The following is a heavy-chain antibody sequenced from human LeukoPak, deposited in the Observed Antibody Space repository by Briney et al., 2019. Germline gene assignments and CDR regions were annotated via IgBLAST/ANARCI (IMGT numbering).Heavy chain of an antibody. CDR2: IQQGGSHK. CDR1: GFTFSSYW. D-gene: IGHD6-13*01. V-gene: IGHV3-7*01. CDR3: ARAPIDSNSWYHAFDI. Sequence: GGSLRLSCAASGFTFSSYWMGWVRQSPAKGLEWVASIQQGGSHKYYVDSVKGRFTISRDNAKNSLFLQMDSLRAEDTAVYYCARAPIDSNSWYHAFDIWGQGTMVTVSS. J-gene: IGHJ3*02.